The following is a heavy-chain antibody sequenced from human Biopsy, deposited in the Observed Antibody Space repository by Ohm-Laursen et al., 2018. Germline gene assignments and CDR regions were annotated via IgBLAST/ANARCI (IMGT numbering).Heavy chain of an antibody. CDR1: GFPFTGFS. J-gene: IGHJ4*02. CDR2: ITSGSSYI. CDR3: VRGYSSSWSGYLDH. Sequence: GSLRLSCTASGFPFTGFSMDWVRQAPGKGLEWVASITSGSSYIYYADSVKGRFTISRDNAKNSLFLQMNSLTTEDTALYYCVRGYSSSWSGYLDHWGQGTLVTVSS. V-gene: IGHV3-21*04. D-gene: IGHD3-3*01.